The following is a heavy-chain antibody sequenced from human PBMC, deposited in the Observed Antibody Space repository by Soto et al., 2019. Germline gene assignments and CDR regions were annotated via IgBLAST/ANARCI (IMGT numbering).Heavy chain of an antibody. V-gene: IGHV1-3*01. CDR3: ARDTETLGPRANDALDI. J-gene: IGHJ3*02. CDR2: INAGSGNT. CDR1: GYTFSAYT. Sequence: QAQLVQSGAEMKKPGASVKVSCKATGYTFSAYTMNWVRQAPGQSLEWMGWINAGSGNTKYSQNFQDSVSITRDTSASTVYMELTGLTSEETAVYYCARDTETLGPRANDALDIWGQGTMVTVSS. D-gene: IGHD3-3*02.